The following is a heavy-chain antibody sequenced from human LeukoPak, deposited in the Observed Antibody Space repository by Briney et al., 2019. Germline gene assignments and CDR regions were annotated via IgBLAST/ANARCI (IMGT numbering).Heavy chain of an antibody. Sequence: LSLTCTVSGGSISSYYWSWIRQPPGKGLEWVSGISWNSGSIGYADSVKGRFTISRDNAKNSLYLQMNSLRAEDTALYYCAKGTVAATPPFYFDYWGQGTLVTVSS. D-gene: IGHD2-15*01. CDR1: GGSISSYY. J-gene: IGHJ4*02. V-gene: IGHV3-9*01. CDR2: ISWNSGSI. CDR3: AKGTVAATPPFYFDY.